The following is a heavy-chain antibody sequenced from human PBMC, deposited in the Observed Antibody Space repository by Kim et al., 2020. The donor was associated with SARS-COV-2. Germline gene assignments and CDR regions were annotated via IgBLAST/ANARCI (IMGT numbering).Heavy chain of an antibody. V-gene: IGHV1-46*01. CDR3: ARAGWLRMLGAFDI. Sequence: ASVKVSCKASGYTLTDYYTHWVRQAPGDGLEWMGRINTSGGSTDYAQKFQGRVTMTRDTSTGTFFMELSSLRSEDTALYYCARAGWLRMLGAFDIWGQGTMVTVSS. D-gene: IGHD5-18*01. J-gene: IGHJ3*02. CDR1: GYTLTDYY. CDR2: INTSGGST.